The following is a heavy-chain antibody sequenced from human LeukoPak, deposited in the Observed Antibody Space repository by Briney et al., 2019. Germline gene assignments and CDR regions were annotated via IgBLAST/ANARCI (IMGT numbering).Heavy chain of an antibody. D-gene: IGHD6-19*01. CDR3: AHVPDGYSSGWYVRY. Sequence: SGPTLVNPTQTLTLTCTFSGFSLSTSGVGVGWIRQPPGKALEWLALIYWDDDKRYSPSLRSRLTITKDTSKNQVVLTMTNMDPVDTATYYCAHVPDGYSSGWYVRYWGQGTLVTVSS. J-gene: IGHJ4*02. CDR1: GFSLSTSGVG. CDR2: IYWDDDK. V-gene: IGHV2-5*02.